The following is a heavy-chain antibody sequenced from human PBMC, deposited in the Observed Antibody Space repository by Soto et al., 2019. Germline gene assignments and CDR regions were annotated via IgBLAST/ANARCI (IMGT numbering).Heavy chain of an antibody. D-gene: IGHD3-3*01. CDR2: VYYSGTT. J-gene: IGHJ6*02. Sequence: SETLSLTCTVSGGSIDSGDYYWSWIRQPPGKGLEWIGYVYYSGTTNYNPFLKSRVTLSLDKSKNQFSLKMNSVTAADTAVYYCARDQYDFRSGSYYYAMEVWGQGTKVTVSS. CDR3: ARDQYDFRSGSYYYAMEV. V-gene: IGHV4-61*08. CDR1: GGSIDSGDYY.